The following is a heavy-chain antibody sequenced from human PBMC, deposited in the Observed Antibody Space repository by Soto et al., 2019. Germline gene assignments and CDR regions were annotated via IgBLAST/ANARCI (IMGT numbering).Heavy chain of an antibody. V-gene: IGHV4-61*05. D-gene: IGHD7-27*01. CDR3: ARRWGRTFDY. CDR1: GVSITSSSYY. Sequence: SETLSLTCTVSGVSITSSSYYWSWIRQPPGKGLEWIGYIYYSGSTNYNPSLKSRVTISVDTSKNQFSLKLSSVTAADTAVYYCARRWGRTFDYWGQGTLVTAPQ. J-gene: IGHJ4*02. CDR2: IYYSGST.